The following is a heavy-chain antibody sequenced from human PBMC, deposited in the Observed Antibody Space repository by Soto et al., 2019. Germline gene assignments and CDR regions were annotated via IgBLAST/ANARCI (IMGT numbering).Heavy chain of an antibody. CDR2: IYTSGST. J-gene: IGHJ5*02. CDR1: GGSISSYY. V-gene: IGHV4-4*07. D-gene: IGHD6-13*01. Sequence: SETLSLTCTVSGGSISSYYWSWIRQPAGKGLEWIGRIYTSGSTNYNPSLKSRVTMSVDTSKNQFSLKLSSVTAADTAVYYCARQDSSSWSEGWFDTWGQGTLVTVSS. CDR3: ARQDSSSWSEGWFDT.